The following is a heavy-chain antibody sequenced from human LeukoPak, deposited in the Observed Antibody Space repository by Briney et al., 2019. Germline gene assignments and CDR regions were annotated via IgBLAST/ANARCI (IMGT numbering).Heavy chain of an antibody. J-gene: IGHJ5*02. CDR2: FHNSRTT. Sequence: PSETLSLTCTVSGGSISGYAWTWLRQPPGQGLEWIGYFHNSRTTSYNPSLTGRVIISVDTAMDQISLKLNSVTAADTAVYYCARGHLGLSPWGQGTLVTVSS. V-gene: IGHV4-59*01. CDR1: GGSISGYA. CDR3: ARGHLGLSP. D-gene: IGHD3-10*01.